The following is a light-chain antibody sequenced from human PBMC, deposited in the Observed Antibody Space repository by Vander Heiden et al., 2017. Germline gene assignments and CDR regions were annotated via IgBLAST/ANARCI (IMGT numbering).Light chain of an antibody. CDR3: QQYHTRPWT. CDR2: WAS. Sequence: IVMTQSPDSLAVSLGERATINCTSSQLLSYSPIDKSFLAWYQQKPGQPPNLLIYWASTRGSGVPDRFSGSGSGTDFTLTISSLQAEDVAVYHCQQYHTRPWTFGQGTKLEIK. J-gene: IGKJ2*02. CDR1: QLLSYSPIDKSF. V-gene: IGKV4-1*01.